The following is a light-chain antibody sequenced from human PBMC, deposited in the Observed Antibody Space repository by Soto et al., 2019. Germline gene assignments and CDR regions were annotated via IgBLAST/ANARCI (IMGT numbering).Light chain of an antibody. V-gene: IGKV3-15*01. CDR3: QQYNNWHLS. CDR2: DAS. CDR1: QSVSSN. J-gene: IGKJ4*01. Sequence: EIVMTQSPATLSVSPGERATLSCRASQSVSSNLAWYQQKPGQAPRLLIYDASTRATGIPARFSGSGSGTEFTLTVSSLQSEDFAVYYCQQYNNWHLSFGGGTKVEIK.